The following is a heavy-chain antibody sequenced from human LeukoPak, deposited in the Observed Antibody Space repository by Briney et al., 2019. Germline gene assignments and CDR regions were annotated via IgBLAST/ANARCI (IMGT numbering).Heavy chain of an antibody. CDR1: GGTFSSYA. D-gene: IGHD2-2*01. CDR2: IIPIFGTA. Sequence: ASVKVSCKASGGTFSSYAISWVRQAPGQGLEWMGGIIPIFGTANYAQKFQGRVTITADESTSTAYMELSSLRSEDTAVYYCARDKGVPAARYYYYYMDVWGKGTTVTVSS. J-gene: IGHJ6*03. V-gene: IGHV1-69*13. CDR3: ARDKGVPAARYYYYYMDV.